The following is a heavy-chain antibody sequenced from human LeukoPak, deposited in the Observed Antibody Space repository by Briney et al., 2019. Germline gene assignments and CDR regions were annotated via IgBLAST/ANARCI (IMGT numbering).Heavy chain of an antibody. CDR3: AKGRGGSYYFAFDI. J-gene: IGHJ3*02. D-gene: IGHD1-26*01. CDR1: GFTFSSYG. CDR2: ISYDGSNK. Sequence: PGGSLRLSCAASGFTFSSYGMHWVRQAPGKGLEWVAVISYDGSNKYYADSVKGRFTIARDNSKNTLYLQMNSLRAEDTAVYYCAKGRGGSYYFAFDIWGQGTMVTVSS. V-gene: IGHV3-30*18.